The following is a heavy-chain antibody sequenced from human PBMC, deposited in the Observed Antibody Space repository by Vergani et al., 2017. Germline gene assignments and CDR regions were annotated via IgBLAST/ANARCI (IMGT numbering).Heavy chain of an antibody. V-gene: IGHV5-51*01. Sequence: EVQLVQSGAEVKKPGESLNISCQISGYSFTNYWIGWVRHMPGKGLEWMGIIHPADSATRYSPSFQGQVTISVDKSISTAYLQRSSLRASDSAMYYCARVYGRDSSGSKYCDYWGQGTLVTVSS. CDR1: GYSFTNYW. D-gene: IGHD3-22*01. J-gene: IGHJ4*02. CDR3: ARVYGRDSSGSKYCDY. CDR2: IHPADSAT.